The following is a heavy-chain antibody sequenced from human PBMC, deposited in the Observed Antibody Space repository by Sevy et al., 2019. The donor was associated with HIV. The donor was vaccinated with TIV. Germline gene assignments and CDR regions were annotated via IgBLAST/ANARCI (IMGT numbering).Heavy chain of an antibody. D-gene: IGHD2-15*01. CDR1: GFAFSAYW. CDR3: AREDIVLGEDNYYGMDV. J-gene: IGHJ6*02. Sequence: GGSLRLSCAASGFAFSAYWMNWIRQAPGKGLEWVSVIYSGGRIYYADSVRGRFTISRDISKNTLYLQMNSLRAEDTAVYYCAREDIVLGEDNYYGMDVWGQGTTVTVS. V-gene: IGHV3-53*01. CDR2: IYSGGRI.